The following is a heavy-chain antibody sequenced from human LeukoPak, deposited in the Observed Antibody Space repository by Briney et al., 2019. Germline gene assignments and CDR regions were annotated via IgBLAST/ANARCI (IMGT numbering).Heavy chain of an antibody. CDR2: INHSGST. J-gene: IGHJ5*02. CDR3: ARGLNWFDP. V-gene: IGHV4-34*01. Sequence: SETLSLTCAVYGGSFSGYYWSWIRQPPGKGLEWIGEINHSGSTNYNPSLKSRVTISVDTSKNQFSLKLSSVTAADTAVYYCARGLNWFDPWGQGTLVTVSS. CDR1: GGSFSGYY.